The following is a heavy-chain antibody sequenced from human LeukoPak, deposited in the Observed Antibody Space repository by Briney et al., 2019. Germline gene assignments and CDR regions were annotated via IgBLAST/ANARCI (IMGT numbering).Heavy chain of an antibody. J-gene: IGHJ3*02. D-gene: IGHD3-3*01. CDR2: IYYSGST. CDR3: ARQPITILNAFDI. CDR1: GGSISSSSYY. Sequence: PSETLSLTCNVSGGSISSSSYYWGWIRQPPGKGLEWIGSIYYSGSTYYNPSLKSRVTISVDTSKNQFSLKLSSVTAADTAVYYCARQPITILNAFDIWGQGTMVTVSS. V-gene: IGHV4-39*01.